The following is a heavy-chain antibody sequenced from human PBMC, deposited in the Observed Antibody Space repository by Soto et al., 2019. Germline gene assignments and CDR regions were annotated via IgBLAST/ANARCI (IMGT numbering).Heavy chain of an antibody. D-gene: IGHD3-10*01. CDR3: ARLVYDTRLNYMYFDF. J-gene: IGHJ4*02. CDR2: IFHDGTA. CDR1: GVSISSGNW. V-gene: IGHV4-4*02. Sequence: SETLSLTCAVSGVSISSGNWWTWVRQSPKRGLEYIGEIFHDGTANYYPSFERRVAISVDTSKNQFSLKLTSVTAADTAIYFCARLVYDTRLNYMYFDFWGQGTLVTAPQ.